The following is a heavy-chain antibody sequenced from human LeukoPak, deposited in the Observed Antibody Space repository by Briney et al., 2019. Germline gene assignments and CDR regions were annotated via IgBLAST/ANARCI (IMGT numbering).Heavy chain of an antibody. V-gene: IGHV3-7*01. CDR1: GFTFTAYW. J-gene: IGHJ6*03. D-gene: IGHD3-3*01. CDR2: INQAGNER. Sequence: GGSLRLSCEGSGFTFTAYWMSWVRQAPGQGLEWVASINQAGNERLFADSVRGRFTISRDNARKSVFLQMNSLRAEDTAVYYCTRAFFGVRERVDYYFYYMDVWGKGTTVTVSS. CDR3: TRAFFGVRERVDYYFYYMDV.